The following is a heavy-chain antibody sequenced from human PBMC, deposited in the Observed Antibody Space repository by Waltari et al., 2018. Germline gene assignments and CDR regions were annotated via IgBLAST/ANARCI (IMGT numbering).Heavy chain of an antibody. CDR3: ARDVILRAHNWFDP. Sequence: EVQLVESGGGLVQPGGSLRLSCAASGFTFSSYSMNWVRQAPGKGLEWVSYISSSSTIYYADSVKGRFTISRDNAKNSLYLQMNSLRAEDTAVYYCARDVILRAHNWFDPWGQGTLVTVSS. CDR1: GFTFSSYS. CDR2: ISSSSTI. J-gene: IGHJ5*02. V-gene: IGHV3-48*04. D-gene: IGHD2-21*01.